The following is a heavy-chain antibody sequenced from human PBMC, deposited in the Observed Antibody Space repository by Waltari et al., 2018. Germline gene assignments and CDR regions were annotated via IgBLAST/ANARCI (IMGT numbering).Heavy chain of an antibody. D-gene: IGHD3-22*01. J-gene: IGHJ6*02. Sequence: QVQLVQSGAEVKKPGSSVKVSCKASGGTFSSYAISWVRQAPGQGLEWMGGIIPIFGTANYAQKFQGRVTITADESTSTAYMELSSLRSEDTAVYYCARDIGHYYDSSGYYPGSYYYYGMDVWGQGTTVTVSS. CDR2: IIPIFGTA. CDR1: GGTFSSYA. CDR3: ARDIGHYYDSSGYYPGSYYYYGMDV. V-gene: IGHV1-69*01.